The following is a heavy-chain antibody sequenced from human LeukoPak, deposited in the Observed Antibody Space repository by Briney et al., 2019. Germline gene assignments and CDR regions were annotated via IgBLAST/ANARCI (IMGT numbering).Heavy chain of an antibody. CDR2: VWYDGSKK. Sequence: PGGSLRLSCAASGFTFSFYGMHWVRQAPGKGLEWVAVVWYDGSKKYYADSVKGRFTISRDNSKNTVYLPINSLRAEDTAVYYCARARNNYDSSGYSALDYWGQGTLVTVSS. D-gene: IGHD3-22*01. V-gene: IGHV3-33*01. CDR1: GFTFSFYG. CDR3: ARARNNYDSSGYSALDY. J-gene: IGHJ4*02.